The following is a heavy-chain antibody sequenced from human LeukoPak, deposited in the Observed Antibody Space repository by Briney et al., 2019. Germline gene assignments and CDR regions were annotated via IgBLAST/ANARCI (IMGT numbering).Heavy chain of an antibody. CDR3: ARDRGQSYYYYMDV. CDR2: ISYDGSNK. D-gene: IGHD3-10*01. CDR1: GFTFSSYA. Sequence: PGRSLRLSCAASGFTFSSYAMHWVRQAPGKGLEWVAVISYDGSNKYYADSVKGRFTISRDNSKNTLYLQMNSLRAEDTAVYYCARDRGQSYYYYMDVWGKGTTVTVSS. V-gene: IGHV3-30*04. J-gene: IGHJ6*03.